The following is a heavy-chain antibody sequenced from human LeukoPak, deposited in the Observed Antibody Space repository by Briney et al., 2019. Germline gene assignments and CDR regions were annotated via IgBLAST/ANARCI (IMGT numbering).Heavy chain of an antibody. Sequence: GGSLRLSCAASGFTFSSYAMSWVRQAPGKGLEWVSAISGSGGSTYYADSVKGRFTISRDNSKNTLYLQMNSLRAEDTAVYYCAKDLWAYCGGDCYSGDYWGQGTLVTVSS. CDR3: AKDLWAYCGGDCYSGDY. V-gene: IGHV3-23*01. CDR2: ISGSGGST. CDR1: GFTFSSYA. D-gene: IGHD2-21*01. J-gene: IGHJ4*02.